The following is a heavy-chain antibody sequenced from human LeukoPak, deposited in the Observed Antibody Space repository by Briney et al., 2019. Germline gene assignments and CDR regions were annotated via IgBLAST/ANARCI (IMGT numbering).Heavy chain of an antibody. CDR1: GFTFSNYG. V-gene: IGHV3-30*03. CDR3: ARATGGKPDY. D-gene: IGHD2-8*02. CDR2: ISYDGSDK. J-gene: IGHJ4*02. Sequence: GRSLRLSCAASGFTFSNYGVHWVRQAPGKGLEWVTVISYDGSDKYYADSVKGRFTVSRDNSKNTVSLHMNSLREDDTAVYYCARATGGKPDYWGQGTLVTVSS.